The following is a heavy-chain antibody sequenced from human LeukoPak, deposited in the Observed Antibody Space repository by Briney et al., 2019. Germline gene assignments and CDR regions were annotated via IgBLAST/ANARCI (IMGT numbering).Heavy chain of an antibody. CDR2: ISYDGSNK. CDR3: ARFGGGWYSAPYYYMDV. D-gene: IGHD6-19*01. V-gene: IGHV3-30*04. J-gene: IGHJ6*03. CDR1: GFTFSSYA. Sequence: PGRSLRLSCAASGFTFSSYAMHWVRQAPGKGLEWVAVISYDGSNKYYADSVKGRFTISRDNSKNTLYLQMNSLRAEDTAVYYCARFGGGWYSAPYYYMDVWGKGTTVTVSS.